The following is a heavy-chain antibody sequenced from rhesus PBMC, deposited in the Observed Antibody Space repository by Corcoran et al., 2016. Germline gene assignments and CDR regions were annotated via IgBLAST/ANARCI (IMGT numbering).Heavy chain of an antibody. V-gene: IGHV3S43*01. J-gene: IGHJ3*01. CDR2: IGSGGSI. CDR1: GFTSGNSD. D-gene: IGHD1-44*02. Sequence: EVQLVESGGGLVQPGGSLRLSCAAPGFTSGNSDLIWIRQAPGKGLEWVSYIGSGGSIYFSDSGKGRFTISRDNAKNTLYLQMSSLRVEDTAVYYCAKTEREAFDFWGQGLRVTVSS. CDR3: AKTEREAFDF.